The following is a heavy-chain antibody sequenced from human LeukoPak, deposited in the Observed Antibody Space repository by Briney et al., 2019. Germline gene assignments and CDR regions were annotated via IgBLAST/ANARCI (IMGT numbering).Heavy chain of an antibody. CDR3: ARDGLPEAYYYDSSGAELDY. CDR2: IKQDGSEK. V-gene: IGHV3-7*01. Sequence: GGSLRLSCAASGFTFSSYWMSWVRQAPGKGLEWVANIKQDGSEKYYVDSVKGRFTIPRDNAKNSLYLQMNSLRAEDTAVYYCARDGLPEAYYYDSSGAELDYWGQGTLVTVSS. D-gene: IGHD3-22*01. J-gene: IGHJ4*02. CDR1: GFTFSSYW.